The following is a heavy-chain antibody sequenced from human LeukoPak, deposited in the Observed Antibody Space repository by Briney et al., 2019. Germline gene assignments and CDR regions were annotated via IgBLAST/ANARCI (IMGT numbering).Heavy chain of an antibody. D-gene: IGHD5-18*01. Sequence: SETLSLTCAVYGGSFSGYYWSWIRQPPGKGLEWIGEINHSGSTSYNPSLKSRVTISVDTSKNQFSLKLSSVTAADTAVYYCARLGATAMDYWGQGTLVTVSS. V-gene: IGHV4-34*01. J-gene: IGHJ4*02. CDR3: ARLGATAMDY. CDR2: INHSGST. CDR1: GGSFSGYY.